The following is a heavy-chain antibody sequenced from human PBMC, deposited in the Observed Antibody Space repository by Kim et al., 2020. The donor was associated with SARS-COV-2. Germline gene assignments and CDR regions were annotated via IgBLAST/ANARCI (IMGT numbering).Heavy chain of an antibody. Sequence: GGSLRLSCAASGFTFSSYAMHWVRQAPGKGLEWVAVISYDGSNKYYADSVKGRFTISRDNSKNTLYLQMNSLRAEDTAVYYCARENYGGNPYYYYYYMDVWGKGTTVTVSS. CDR1: GFTFSSYA. D-gene: IGHD4-17*01. CDR3: ARENYGGNPYYYYYYMDV. J-gene: IGHJ6*03. V-gene: IGHV3-30-3*01. CDR2: ISYDGSNK.